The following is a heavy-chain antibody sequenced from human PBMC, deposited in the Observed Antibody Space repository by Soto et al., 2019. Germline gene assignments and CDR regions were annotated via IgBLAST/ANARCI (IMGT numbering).Heavy chain of an antibody. CDR3: AQDDGTGS. D-gene: IGHD1-1*01. CDR2: MLYDGTNI. CDR1: GFSFSTFG. J-gene: IGHJ5*02. V-gene: IGHV3-30*18. Sequence: QVQLVESGGGVVQPGRSLRLSCAASGFSFSTFGMHWVRQAPGKGLEWLAGMLYDGTNIHYADSVKGRFTISRDSSKNTRYLEMNKLRSEDTAVYFCAQDDGTGSWGQGTLVTV.